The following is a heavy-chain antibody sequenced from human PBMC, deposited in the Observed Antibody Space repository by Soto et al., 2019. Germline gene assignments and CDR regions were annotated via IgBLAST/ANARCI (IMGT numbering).Heavy chain of an antibody. D-gene: IGHD2-21*01. V-gene: IGHV3-74*01. CDR2: ISPDVRDC. CDR1: GLPFTNYW. J-gene: IGHJ4*02. CDR3: ACWGHIVLVAPSDFDR. Sequence: GVTRRLSWAACGLPFTNYWRNWGRQTPGNGLMCISRISPDVRDCCYADSVEGRFTVSRDNAKNTLYLKMHSLRDEDTAMYYCACWGHIVLVAPSDFDRWGQGTLVTVSS.